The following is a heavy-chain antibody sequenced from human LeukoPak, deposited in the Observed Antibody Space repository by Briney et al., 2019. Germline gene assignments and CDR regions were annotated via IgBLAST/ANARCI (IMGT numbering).Heavy chain of an antibody. J-gene: IGHJ3*02. CDR1: GFTFDDYA. Sequence: GGSLRLSCAASGFTFDDYAMHWVRQAPGKGLEWVSGISWNSGSIGYADSVKGRFTISRDNAKNSLYLQMNSLRAEDTALYYCAKPFRIAVAGTSAFDIWGQGTMVTVSS. CDR2: ISWNSGSI. V-gene: IGHV3-9*01. D-gene: IGHD6-19*01. CDR3: AKPFRIAVAGTSAFDI.